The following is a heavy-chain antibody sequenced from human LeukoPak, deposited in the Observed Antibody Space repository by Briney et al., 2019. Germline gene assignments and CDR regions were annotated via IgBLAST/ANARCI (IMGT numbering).Heavy chain of an antibody. CDR2: IRSKAFGGAT. CDR1: GFTFGDYA. J-gene: IGHJ4*02. CDR3: TRDGGTLDY. Sequence: PGGSLRLFCTGSGFTFGDYAMSWVRRSPRKRLEWVSPIRSKAFGGATEYAASVKGRFTISRYDSKSIAYLQMNSLKTEDTAVYYCTRDGGTLDYWGQGTLVTVSS. V-gene: IGHV3-49*04. D-gene: IGHD3-16*01.